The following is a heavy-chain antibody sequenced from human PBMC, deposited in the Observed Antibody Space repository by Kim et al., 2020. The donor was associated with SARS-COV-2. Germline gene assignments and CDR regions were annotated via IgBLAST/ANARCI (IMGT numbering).Heavy chain of an antibody. J-gene: IGHJ4*02. Sequence: EQKFQGRVTITADESTSTDYMELSSLRSEDTAVYYCARALNGDYGLVDYWGQGTLVTVSS. D-gene: IGHD4-17*01. V-gene: IGHV1-69*01. CDR3: ARALNGDYGLVDY.